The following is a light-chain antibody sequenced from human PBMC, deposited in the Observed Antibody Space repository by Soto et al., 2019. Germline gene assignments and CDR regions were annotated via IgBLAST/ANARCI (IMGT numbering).Light chain of an antibody. J-gene: IGKJ4*01. Sequence: EIVLTQSPGTLSFSPGERATLSCRASQSVNIYLAWYQQKPGQAPRLLIYDASNRATGIPARFSGSGSGTDFTLTISSLEPEDIAVYYCQQRSNWRVTFGGGTKV. CDR3: QQRSNWRVT. CDR2: DAS. V-gene: IGKV3-11*01. CDR1: QSVNIY.